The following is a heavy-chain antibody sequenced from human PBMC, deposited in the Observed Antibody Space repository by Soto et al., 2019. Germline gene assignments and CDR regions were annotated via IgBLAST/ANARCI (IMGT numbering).Heavy chain of an antibody. V-gene: IGHV3-48*01. CDR3: ARGRILSYYYGMDV. Sequence: LRLSCAASGFTFSSYSMNWVRQAPGKGPEWVSYISSGSGTIYYADSVKGRFTISRHNAKNSLYLQMNSLRAEDTAVYYCARGRILSYYYGMDVWGQGTTVTVSS. J-gene: IGHJ6*02. CDR1: GFTFSSYS. D-gene: IGHD3-16*01. CDR2: ISSGSGTI.